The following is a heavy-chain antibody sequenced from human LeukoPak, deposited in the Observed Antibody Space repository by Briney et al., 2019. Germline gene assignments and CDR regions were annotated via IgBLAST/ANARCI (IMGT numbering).Heavy chain of an antibody. Sequence: ASVKVSCKASGFTFTSFGFSWVRQAPGQGLEWMGWISAYNGSTDYAQNLQGRVTMTTDASTSTVYMELRSLRSEDTAVYYCATDHILGGAFDIWGQGTMVTVSS. CDR3: ATDHILGGAFDI. D-gene: IGHD2-8*02. V-gene: IGHV1-18*01. J-gene: IGHJ3*02. CDR2: ISAYNGST. CDR1: GFTFTSFG.